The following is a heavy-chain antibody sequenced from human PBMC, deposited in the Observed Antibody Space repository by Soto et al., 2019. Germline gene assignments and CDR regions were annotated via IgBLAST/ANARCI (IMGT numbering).Heavy chain of an antibody. D-gene: IGHD6-13*01. Sequence: QVQLVQSGAEVKKPGSSVKVSCKASGGTFSSYAISWVRQAPGQGLEWMGGIVPIFGTANYAQKFQGRVTITADESTSTAYMELSSLRSEDTAVYYCARDAPYKRDSSSWYGYWGQGTLVTVSS. CDR1: GGTFSSYA. V-gene: IGHV1-69*01. CDR3: ARDAPYKRDSSSWYGY. J-gene: IGHJ4*02. CDR2: IVPIFGTA.